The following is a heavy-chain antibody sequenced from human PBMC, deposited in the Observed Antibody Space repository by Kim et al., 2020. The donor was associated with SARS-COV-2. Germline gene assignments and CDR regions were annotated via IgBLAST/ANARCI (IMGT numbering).Heavy chain of an antibody. CDR2: IYPADSDT. J-gene: IGHJ4*02. Sequence: GESLKISCKGSGYRFTTYWIGWVRQMPGKGLEWMGIIYPADSDTRYSPSFQGQVTISADNSISTAYLQWSSLKASDTAIYYCARRDSTGYYFVDYWVQGTLVTVSS. CDR3: ARRDSTGYYFVDY. CDR1: GYRFTTYW. D-gene: IGHD3-22*01. V-gene: IGHV5-51*01.